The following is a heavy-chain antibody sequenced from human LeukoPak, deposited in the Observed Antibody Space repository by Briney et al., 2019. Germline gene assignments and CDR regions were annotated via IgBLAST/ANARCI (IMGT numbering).Heavy chain of an antibody. V-gene: IGHV1-2*02. J-gene: IGHJ4*02. CDR2: INPNSGGT. CDR1: GYTFSGHY. D-gene: IGHD2-21*02. CDR3: ARVLGDSFIDY. Sequence: ASVKVSCKASGYTFSGHYMHWVRQAPGQGVEWMGWINPNSGGTNYAQKFQGRVTMTRDTSISTAYMELSRLRSDDTAVYYCARVLGDSFIDYWGQGTLVTVSS.